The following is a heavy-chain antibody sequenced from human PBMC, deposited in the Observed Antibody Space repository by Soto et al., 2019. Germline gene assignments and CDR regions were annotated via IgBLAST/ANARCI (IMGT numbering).Heavy chain of an antibody. J-gene: IGHJ4*02. D-gene: IGHD4-4*01. CDR3: ARIATTTLGGPIDY. V-gene: IGHV4-39*07. Sequence: PSETLSLTCTVSGGSISSTTYYWGWMRQPPGKGLEWIGSFFYSGNTYHNPSLKSRVTISVDTSKHQFSLRLSSVTAVDTAVYYCARIATTTLGGPIDYWGRGTLVTVSS. CDR1: GGSISSTTYY. CDR2: FFYSGNT.